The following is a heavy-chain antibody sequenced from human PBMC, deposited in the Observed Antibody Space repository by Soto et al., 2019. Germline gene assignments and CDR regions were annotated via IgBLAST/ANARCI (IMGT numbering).Heavy chain of an antibody. CDR2: MNPNTGNT. J-gene: IGHJ4*02. D-gene: IGHD6-19*01. CDR1: VYTFSNYD. Sequence: ASVTVSCKASVYTFSNYDINWVRQATGQGLEWMGWMNPNTGNTGYAQKLQGRVTMTRNTSISTAYMELSSLRSEDTAVYYCARAVRIAVAGINYYFDHWGQGILVTVSS. V-gene: IGHV1-8*01. CDR3: ARAVRIAVAGINYYFDH.